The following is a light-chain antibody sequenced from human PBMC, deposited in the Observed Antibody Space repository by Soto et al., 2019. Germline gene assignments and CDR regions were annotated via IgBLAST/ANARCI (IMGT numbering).Light chain of an antibody. Sequence: EMVMTQSPATLSVSPGERVTLSCRASQDIRSSLAWYQQKPGQAPRLLIYGASIRATGVPATFSGSGSGTEFTLSISSLQSEHLGVSYCPQDRSWPLTFGGGTKVDIK. CDR2: GAS. CDR1: QDIRSS. CDR3: PQDRSWPLT. J-gene: IGKJ4*01. V-gene: IGKV3-15*01.